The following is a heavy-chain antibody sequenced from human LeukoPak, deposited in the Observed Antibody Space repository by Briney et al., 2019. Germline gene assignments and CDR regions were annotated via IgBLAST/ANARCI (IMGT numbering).Heavy chain of an antibody. CDR1: GYTFSGYY. CDR2: IHPNSGGT. D-gene: IGHD4-17*01. Sequence: ASVKVSCKASGYTFSGYYLHWVRQAPRQGLEWMGWIHPNSGGTNYAQKFQGRVTMTRDTSISTAYVELTRVRSDDTAVYYCARGKVNGDDFDYWGQGTLVTVSS. J-gene: IGHJ4*02. CDR3: ARGKVNGDDFDY. V-gene: IGHV1-2*02.